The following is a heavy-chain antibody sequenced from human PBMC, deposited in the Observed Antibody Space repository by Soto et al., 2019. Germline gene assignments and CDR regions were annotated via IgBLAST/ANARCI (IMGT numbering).Heavy chain of an antibody. V-gene: IGHV4-39*01. Sequence: PSETLSLTCTVSGASIMSSSYYWGWIRQPPGKGLEWIGNIYYTGTTYYNPSLKSRVTISVDKSKNQLSLRLSSVTAADTAVYYCVRQDIVLMMYDYWGRGTLVTVS. CDR3: VRQDIVLMMYDY. CDR2: IYYTGTT. D-gene: IGHD2-8*01. CDR1: GASIMSSSYY. J-gene: IGHJ4*02.